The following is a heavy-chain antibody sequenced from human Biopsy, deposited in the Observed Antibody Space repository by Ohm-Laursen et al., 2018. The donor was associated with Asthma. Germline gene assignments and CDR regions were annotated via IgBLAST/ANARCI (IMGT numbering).Heavy chain of an antibody. CDR3: ASDFPKDYVRYNFQF. V-gene: IGHV1-24*01. CDR1: GYSLTDLS. J-gene: IGHJ4*02. CDR2: HDHEEGGT. D-gene: IGHD4-17*01. Sequence: SSVKVSCKISGYSLTDLSMHWVRQAPGQGLEWMGGHDHEEGGTVNARRFQGRVTMTEDTSTDTAYMELSSLSSDDTSVYYCASDFPKDYVRYNFQFWGQGTLVTVSS.